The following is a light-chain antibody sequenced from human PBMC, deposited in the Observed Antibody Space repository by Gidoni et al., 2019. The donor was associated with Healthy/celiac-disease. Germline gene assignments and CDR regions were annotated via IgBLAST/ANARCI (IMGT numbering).Light chain of an antibody. Sequence: QSALTQPASVSGSPGQSITISCTGTSSDVGGYNYVSWYQQHPGKAPKLMIYEVSNRPSGVSTRFSGSKSGNTASLTISGLQAEDEADYYCSSYPSSSTYVFGTGTKVTVL. CDR3: SSYPSSSTYV. CDR1: SSDVGGYNY. CDR2: EVS. V-gene: IGLV2-14*01. J-gene: IGLJ1*01.